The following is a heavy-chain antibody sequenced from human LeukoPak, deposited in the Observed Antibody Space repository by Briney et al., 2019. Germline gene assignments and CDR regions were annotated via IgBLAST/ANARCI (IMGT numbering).Heavy chain of an antibody. J-gene: IGHJ4*02. V-gene: IGHV4-39*07. CDR2: IFYSGST. CDR1: GGSIGSGTYY. D-gene: IGHD2-15*01. Sequence: PSETLSLTCTVSGGSIGSGTYYWGWIRQSPGKGLEWIGSIFYSGSTNYNPSLKSRVTISVDTSKNQFSLKLSSVTAADTAVYYCARGDYCSGGSCYVYWGQGTLVTVSS. CDR3: ARGDYCSGGSCYVY.